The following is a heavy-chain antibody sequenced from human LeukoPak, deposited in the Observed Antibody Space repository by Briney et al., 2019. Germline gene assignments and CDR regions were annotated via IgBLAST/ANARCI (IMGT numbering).Heavy chain of an antibody. CDR1: GYTLTEFS. D-gene: IGHD3-22*01. V-gene: IGHV1-24*01. Sequence: ASVKVSCKVSGYTLTEFSMHWVRQAHGKGLEWMGGFDPEDGETIYAQELQGRVTMTKDTSTDTAYMELSSLRSEDTAVYYCATWYYYDSSDYYLADYWGQGTLVTVSS. CDR2: FDPEDGET. J-gene: IGHJ4*02. CDR3: ATWYYYDSSDYYLADY.